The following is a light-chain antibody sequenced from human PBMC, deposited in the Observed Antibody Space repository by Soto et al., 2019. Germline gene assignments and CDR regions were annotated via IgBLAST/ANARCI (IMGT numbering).Light chain of an antibody. CDR3: QHFGGSPPNT. CDR1: QSISSNY. J-gene: IGKJ2*01. CDR2: DAS. V-gene: IGKV3D-20*01. Sequence: EVVLTQSPGTLYLSPGERATLSCGASQSISSNYLACYQQKPGLAPRLVIYDASIRATSIPDRFRGSGSGTDFPLTISRLEPEDFAVYYCQHFGGSPPNTFGQGTRLQIK.